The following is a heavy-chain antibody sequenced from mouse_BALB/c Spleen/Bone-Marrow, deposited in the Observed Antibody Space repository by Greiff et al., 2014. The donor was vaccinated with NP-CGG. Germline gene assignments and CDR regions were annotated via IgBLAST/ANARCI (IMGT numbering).Heavy chain of an antibody. Sequence: EVMLEESXGDLVKPGGSLKLSCAASGFTFSSYGMSWVRQTPDKRLEWIATTNSGGSFTYYPDSVKGRFTISRDNAKNTLYLQMNSLKSEDSAMYYCARRGIWDVRRSFDVWGAGTTVTVSS. CDR2: TNSGGSFT. D-gene: IGHD4-1*01. CDR3: ARRGIWDVRRSFDV. J-gene: IGHJ1*01. V-gene: IGHV5-6*02. CDR1: GFTFSSYG.